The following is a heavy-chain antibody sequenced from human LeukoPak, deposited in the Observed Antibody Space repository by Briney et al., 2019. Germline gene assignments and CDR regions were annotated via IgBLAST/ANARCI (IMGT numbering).Heavy chain of an antibody. CDR1: GVSFSSYL. D-gene: IGHD1-26*01. CDR2: IKQDGSDT. V-gene: IGHV3-7*03. J-gene: IGHJ4*02. CDR3: AKVQWEPPDH. Sequence: GETLKLCCVGSGVSFSSYLMRWFRQAPGTGLEWVAKIKQDGSDTYQVDSVKGRFTVSRDNAKNLLYLQMNSLRVEHTAVYYCAKVQWEPPDHWGQGTLVTVSS.